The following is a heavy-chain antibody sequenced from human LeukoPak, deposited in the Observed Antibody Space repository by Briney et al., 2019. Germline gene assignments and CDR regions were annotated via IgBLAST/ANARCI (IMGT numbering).Heavy chain of an antibody. J-gene: IGHJ5*02. CDR2: ISAGGGST. CDR1: GFTLSTYA. V-gene: IGHV3-23*01. Sequence: PGGSLRLSCAASGFTLSTYAMNWVRQAPGKGLEWVSGISAGGGSTYYADSVKGRFTISRDNSKNTLYLQMNSLTVEDTAVYYCAKSQRSAADNWFDPWGQGTLVTVSS. CDR3: AKSQRSAADNWFDP. D-gene: IGHD2-2*01.